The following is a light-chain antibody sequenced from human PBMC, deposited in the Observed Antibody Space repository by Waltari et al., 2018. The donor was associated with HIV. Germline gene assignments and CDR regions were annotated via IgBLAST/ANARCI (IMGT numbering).Light chain of an antibody. CDR3: HQYGSSPRT. V-gene: IGKV3-20*01. CDR2: GAS. J-gene: IGKJ1*01. Sequence: EVVLTQSPGTLSLSPGDRATLACRASQSINSPYLAWYQQHPGQTPRLLMYGASRRAIGIPDRFSGSGSGTDFTLTIARLEPGDFAVYYCHQYGSSPRTFGQGTKVDIK. CDR1: QSINSPY.